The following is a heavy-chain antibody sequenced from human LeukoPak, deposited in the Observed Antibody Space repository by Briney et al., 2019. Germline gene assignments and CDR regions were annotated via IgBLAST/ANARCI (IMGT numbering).Heavy chain of an antibody. CDR1: GGSISGYY. CDR3: VRDPGRYCSANYVDY. V-gene: IGHV4-4*07. D-gene: IGHD3-10*01. Sequence: SETLSLTCAVSGGSISGYYGSWLRQPAGKGLEWIGRIYTSGSTNHNPSLKSRVTMSVDTSKNQFSLKLTSVTAADTAVYYCVRDPGRYCSANYVDYRRQGSLVTVSS. J-gene: IGHJ4*02. CDR2: IYTSGST.